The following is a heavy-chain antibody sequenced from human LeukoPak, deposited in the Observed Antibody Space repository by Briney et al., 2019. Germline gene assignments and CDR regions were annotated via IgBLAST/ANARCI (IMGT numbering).Heavy chain of an antibody. Sequence: PSETLSLTCTVSGGSISSYYWSWIRQPPGKGLEWIGYIYYSGSTNYNPSLKSRVTISVDTSKNQFSLKLSSVTAADTAVYYCARQGGHDYGDYVELYYFDYWGQGTLVTVSS. CDR1: GGSISSYY. V-gene: IGHV4-59*08. J-gene: IGHJ4*02. D-gene: IGHD4-17*01. CDR3: ARQGGHDYGDYVELYYFDY. CDR2: IYYSGST.